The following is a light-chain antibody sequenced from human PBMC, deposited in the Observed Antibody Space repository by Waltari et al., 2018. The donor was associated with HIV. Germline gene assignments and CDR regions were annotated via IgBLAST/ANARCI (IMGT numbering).Light chain of an antibody. Sequence: QSALTQPRSVSGSPGQSVTIPCTGTSSDVGGYHSVSWYQQLPGKAPKLMIYDLTERPSGVPDRFSGSKSGNTASLTISGLQAEDEADYYCCSFAGSYTWLFGGGTKLTVL. CDR3: CSFAGSYTWL. J-gene: IGLJ2*01. CDR2: DLT. CDR1: SSDVGGYHS. V-gene: IGLV2-11*01.